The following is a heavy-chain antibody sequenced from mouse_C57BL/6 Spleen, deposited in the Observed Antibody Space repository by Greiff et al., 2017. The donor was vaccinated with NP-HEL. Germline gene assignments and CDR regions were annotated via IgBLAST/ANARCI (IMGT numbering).Heavy chain of an antibody. Sequence: VQLQQSGAELVRPGASVKLSCKASGYTFTDYYINWVKQRPGQGLEWIARIYPGSGNTYYNEKFKGKATLTAEKSSSTAYMQLSSLTSEDSAVYFCARNDYGSSYDYFDYWGQGTTLTVSS. D-gene: IGHD1-1*01. CDR2: IYPGSGNT. CDR3: ARNDYGSSYDYFDY. J-gene: IGHJ2*01. V-gene: IGHV1-76*01. CDR1: GYTFTDYY.